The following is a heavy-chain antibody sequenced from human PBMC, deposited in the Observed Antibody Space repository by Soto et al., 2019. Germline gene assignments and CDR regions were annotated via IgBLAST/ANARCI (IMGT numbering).Heavy chain of an antibody. V-gene: IGHV1-18*01. CDR1: GYTFTSYG. Sequence: ASVKVSCKASGYTFTSYGISWVRQAPGQGLEWMGWISAYNGNTNYAQKLQGRVTMTTDTSTSTAYMELRSLRSDDTAVYYCARDRDFWSGYYATGHYYGMDVWGQGTTVTVSS. CDR2: ISAYNGNT. CDR3: ARDRDFWSGYYATGHYYGMDV. D-gene: IGHD3-3*01. J-gene: IGHJ6*02.